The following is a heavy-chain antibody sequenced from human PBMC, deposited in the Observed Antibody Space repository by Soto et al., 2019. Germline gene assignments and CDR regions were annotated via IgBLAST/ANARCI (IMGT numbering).Heavy chain of an antibody. CDR2: IKQDGSEK. D-gene: IGHD6-13*01. CDR1: GFTFSSYW. Sequence: GGSLRLSCAASGFTFSSYWMSWVRQAPGKGLEWVANIKQDGSEKYYVDSVKGRFTISRDNAKNSLYLQMNSLRAEDTAVYYCARDFPDVPAAADRYYYYYYMDVWGKGTTVTVSS. CDR3: ARDFPDVPAAADRYYYYYYMDV. J-gene: IGHJ6*03. V-gene: IGHV3-7*01.